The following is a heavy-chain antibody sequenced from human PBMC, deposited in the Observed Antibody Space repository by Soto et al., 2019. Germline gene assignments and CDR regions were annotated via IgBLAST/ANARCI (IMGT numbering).Heavy chain of an antibody. CDR3: ARTYNWNDGPRAYYFDY. CDR2: IYYSGST. V-gene: IGHV4-39*01. J-gene: IGHJ4*02. CDR1: GGSISSSSYY. D-gene: IGHD1-20*01. Sequence: SETLSLTCTVSGGSISSSSYYWGWIRQPPGKGLEWIGSIYYSGSTYYNPSLKSRVTISVDTSKNQFSLKLSSVTAADTAVYYCARTYNWNDGPRAYYFDYWGQGTLVTVSS.